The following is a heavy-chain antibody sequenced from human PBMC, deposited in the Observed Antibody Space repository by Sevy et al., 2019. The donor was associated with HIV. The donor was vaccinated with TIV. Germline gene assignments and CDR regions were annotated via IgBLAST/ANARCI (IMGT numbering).Heavy chain of an antibody. Sequence: GGSLRLSCAAAGFNFNNYAMTWVRQAPGKGLEWVSGISFGGSKTYYAESVKGRFSIPRDPSKNTLYLQMNNVRVEDTAVYFCAKTPFMDFWNDYYSFYFDFWGQGTLVTVSS. CDR3: AKTPFMDFWNDYYSFYFDF. J-gene: IGHJ4*02. D-gene: IGHD3-3*01. V-gene: IGHV3-23*01. CDR1: GFNFNNYA. CDR2: ISFGGSKT.